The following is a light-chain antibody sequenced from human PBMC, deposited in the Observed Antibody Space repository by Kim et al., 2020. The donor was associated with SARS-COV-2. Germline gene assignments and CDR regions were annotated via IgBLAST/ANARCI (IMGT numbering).Light chain of an antibody. V-gene: IGLV4-60*03. J-gene: IGLJ3*02. CDR2: IEGSGYN. CDR1: SGHRSYI. CDR3: ETWDSNSRV. Sequence: SSVKLTCTRSSGHRSYIIAWHQQQPGKAPRYLLKIEGSGYNNRGSGVPDRFSGSGSGADRYLTISNLQSEDEAHYYCETWDSNSRVFGGGTQLTVL.